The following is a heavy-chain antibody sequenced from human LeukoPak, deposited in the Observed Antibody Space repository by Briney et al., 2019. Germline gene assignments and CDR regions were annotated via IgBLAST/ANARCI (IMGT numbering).Heavy chain of an antibody. CDR2: IYYSGST. CDR1: GGSISSYY. Sequence: SETLSLTCTVSGGSISSYYWSWIRQPPGKGLEWIGYIYYSGSTNYNPSLKSRVTISVDTSKNQFSLKLSSVTAADTAVYYCARLRGSSSWYEFDYWGQGTLVTVSS. CDR3: ARLRGSSSWYEFDY. D-gene: IGHD6-13*01. V-gene: IGHV4-59*01. J-gene: IGHJ4*02.